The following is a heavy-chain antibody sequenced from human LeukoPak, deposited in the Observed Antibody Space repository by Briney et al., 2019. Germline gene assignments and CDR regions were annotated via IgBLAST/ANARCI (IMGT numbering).Heavy chain of an antibody. J-gene: IGHJ6*02. CDR2: ISGSGGST. Sequence: GGSLRLSCAASGFTFSSYAMSWVRQAPGKGLEWVSAISGSGGSTYYADSVKGRFTISRDNSENTLYLQMNSLRAGDTAVYYCARDPNNWNSRYYYYGMDVWGQGTTVTVSS. CDR1: GFTFSSYA. D-gene: IGHD1-20*01. V-gene: IGHV3-23*01. CDR3: ARDPNNWNSRYYYYGMDV.